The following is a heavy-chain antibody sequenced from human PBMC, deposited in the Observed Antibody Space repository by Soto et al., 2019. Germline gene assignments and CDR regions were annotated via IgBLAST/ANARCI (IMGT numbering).Heavy chain of an antibody. J-gene: IGHJ4*02. CDR3: ATYDFWSGYYFDY. CDR1: GFTFSSYA. V-gene: IGHV3-23*01. Sequence: ASVKVSCAASGFTFSSYAMSWVRQAPGKGLEWVSAISGSGGSTYYADSVKGRFTISRDNSKNTLYLQMNSLRAEDTAVYYCATYDFWSGYYFDYWGQGTLVTVSS. D-gene: IGHD3-3*01. CDR2: ISGSGGST.